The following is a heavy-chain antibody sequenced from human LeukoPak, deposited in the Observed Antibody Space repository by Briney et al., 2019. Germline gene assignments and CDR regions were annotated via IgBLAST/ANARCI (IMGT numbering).Heavy chain of an antibody. CDR2: ISGSGYST. J-gene: IGHJ4*02. V-gene: IGHV3-23*01. CDR1: GFAFDTYG. CDR3: ATSTTSFDY. Sequence: GGSLRLSCAASGFAFDTYGMTWARRAPGKGLEWVSSISGSGYSTYYADSVKGRFTISRDNSKNTLYLQMNSLRAEDTAIYYCATSTTSFDYWGQGTLVTVSS.